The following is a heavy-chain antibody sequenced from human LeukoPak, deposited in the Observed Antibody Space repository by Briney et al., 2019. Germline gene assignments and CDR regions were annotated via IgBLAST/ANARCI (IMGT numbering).Heavy chain of an antibody. Sequence: SVKVSCKASGGTFSSYTISWVRQAPGQGLEWMGRIIPILGIANYAQKFQGRVTITTDESTSTAYMELSSLRSEDTAVYYCARAREMATVNWFDPWGQGTLVTVSS. CDR2: IIPILGIA. V-gene: IGHV1-69*16. CDR3: ARAREMATVNWFDP. J-gene: IGHJ5*02. CDR1: GGTFSSYT. D-gene: IGHD5-24*01.